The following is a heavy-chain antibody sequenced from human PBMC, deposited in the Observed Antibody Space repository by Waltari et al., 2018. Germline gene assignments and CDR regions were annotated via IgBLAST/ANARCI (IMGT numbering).Heavy chain of an antibody. V-gene: IGHV3-30*01. CDR2: ISYDGTYK. D-gene: IGHD3-10*01. J-gene: IGHJ4*02. CDR1: GLNLRSNA. CDR3: ARVPRGSIIPSLYYFDY. Sequence: QVQLVESGGAVVQHGRSLRLSGCAPGLNLRSNAMHCVRQAPGKGLELVAFISYDGTYKYYADSLRGRFTISRDNSKKTLFLQVNSLITDDTALYYCARVPRGSIIPSLYYFDYWGQGTLVTVSS.